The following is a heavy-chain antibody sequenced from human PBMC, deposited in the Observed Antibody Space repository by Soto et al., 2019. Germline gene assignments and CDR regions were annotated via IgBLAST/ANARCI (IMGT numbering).Heavy chain of an antibody. Sequence: QVQLQESGPGLVKPSQTLSLTCTVSGGSISSGDYYWSWIRQRPGKGLEWIGYIYYSGSTYYNPSLNSRGTISVDASKNQFSLKLSSVTAADTAVYYCARDKGDDFWSGYRPRWFDPWGQGTLVTVSS. CDR3: ARDKGDDFWSGYRPRWFDP. D-gene: IGHD3-3*01. J-gene: IGHJ5*02. CDR1: GGSISSGDYY. CDR2: IYYSGST. V-gene: IGHV4-30-4*01.